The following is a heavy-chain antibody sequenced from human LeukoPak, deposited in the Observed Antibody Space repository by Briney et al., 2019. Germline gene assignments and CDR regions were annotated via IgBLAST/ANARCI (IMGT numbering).Heavy chain of an antibody. CDR2: INPKSGGT. D-gene: IGHD5-12*01. J-gene: IGHJ4*02. CDR1: GYGFTDYY. Sequence: ASVKVSCKASGYGFTDYYMHWVRQAPGQGLEWMGWINPKSGGTNYAQEFQGRVTMTRDTSISTAYMELSRLRSDDTAVYYCARGEGYSGCPGVIYYFDYWGQGTLVTVSS. V-gene: IGHV1-2*02. CDR3: ARGEGYSGCPGVIYYFDY.